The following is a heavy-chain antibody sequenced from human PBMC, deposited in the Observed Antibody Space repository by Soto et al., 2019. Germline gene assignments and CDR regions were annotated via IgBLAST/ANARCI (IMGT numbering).Heavy chain of an antibody. J-gene: IGHJ6*02. V-gene: IGHV4-34*01. CDR3: ARLSIYGLDV. CDR2: INHRGTT. CDR1: GGSFSGYY. Sequence: SETLSLTCGVYGGSFSGYYWNWIRQPPGKGLEWIGEINHRGTTNYNPSLKSRVTMSVDTSKNQFSLKLSSVTAADTAVYYCARLSIYGLDVWGQGTTVTVS.